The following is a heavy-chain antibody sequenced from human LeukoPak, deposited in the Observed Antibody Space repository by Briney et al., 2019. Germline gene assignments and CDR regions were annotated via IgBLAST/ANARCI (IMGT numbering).Heavy chain of an antibody. V-gene: IGHV3-64*01. CDR2: ISSNGGST. D-gene: IGHD2-2*01. CDR1: GFTFSSYA. J-gene: IGHJ6*03. Sequence: GGSLRLSCAASGFTFSSYAMHWVRQAPGRGLEYVSAISSNGGSTYYANSVKGRFTISRDNAKNSLYLQMNSLRAEDTAVYYCARDSGSTSSPGYYYYYYMDVWGKGTTVTVSS. CDR3: ARDSGSTSSPGYYYYYYMDV.